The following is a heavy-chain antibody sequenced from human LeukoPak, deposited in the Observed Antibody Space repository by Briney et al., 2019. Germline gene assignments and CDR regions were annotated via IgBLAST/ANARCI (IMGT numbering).Heavy chain of an antibody. Sequence: SVKVSCKASGGTFSSYAISWVRQAPGQGLEWMGRIIPILGIANYAQKFQGRVTITADKSTSTAYMELSSLRSEDTAVYYCARVGSYDSSGYYYIYWFDPWGQGTLVTVSS. D-gene: IGHD3-22*01. CDR1: GGTFSSYA. V-gene: IGHV1-69*04. CDR2: IIPILGIA. CDR3: ARVGSYDSSGYYYIYWFDP. J-gene: IGHJ5*02.